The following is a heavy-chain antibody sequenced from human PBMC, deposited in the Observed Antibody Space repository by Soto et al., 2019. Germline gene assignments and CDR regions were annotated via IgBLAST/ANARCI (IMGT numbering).Heavy chain of an antibody. Sequence: GGSLRLSCAASGFSFSSYAMSWVRQAPGKGLEWVSTISGGGASTYYADSVKGRFTISRDNSKNTLYLQMNSLRAEDTAVYYCAKDCSGGSCQYHYYYMDVWGKGTTVTVSS. V-gene: IGHV3-23*01. J-gene: IGHJ6*03. CDR1: GFSFSSYA. CDR3: AKDCSGGSCQYHYYYMDV. CDR2: ISGGGAST. D-gene: IGHD2-15*01.